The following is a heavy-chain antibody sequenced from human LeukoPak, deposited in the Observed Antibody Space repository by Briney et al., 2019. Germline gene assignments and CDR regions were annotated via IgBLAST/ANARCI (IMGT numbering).Heavy chain of an antibody. CDR1: GFTFSSYA. CDR3: ARAPLRGVIINAFDY. CDR2: ISSSSSYI. J-gene: IGHJ4*02. D-gene: IGHD3-10*01. Sequence: PGGSLRLSCAASGFTFSSYAMNWVRQAPGKGLEWVSSISSSSSYIYCADSVKGRFTISRDNAKNSLYLQMNSLRAEDTAVYYCARAPLRGVIINAFDYWGQGTLVTVSS. V-gene: IGHV3-21*01.